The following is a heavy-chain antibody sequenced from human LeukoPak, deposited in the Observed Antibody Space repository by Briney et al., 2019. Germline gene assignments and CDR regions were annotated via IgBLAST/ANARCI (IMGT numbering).Heavy chain of an antibody. D-gene: IGHD3-3*01. Sequence: ASVKVSCKASRYTFTSYDINWVRQATGQGLEWMGWMNPNSGNTGYAQKFQGRVTITRNTSISTDYMELSSLRSEDTAVYYCARGSTVFGVVIISISPFDYWGQGTLVTVSS. J-gene: IGHJ4*02. CDR2: MNPNSGNT. CDR3: ARGSTVFGVVIISISPFDY. CDR1: RYTFTSYD. V-gene: IGHV1-8*03.